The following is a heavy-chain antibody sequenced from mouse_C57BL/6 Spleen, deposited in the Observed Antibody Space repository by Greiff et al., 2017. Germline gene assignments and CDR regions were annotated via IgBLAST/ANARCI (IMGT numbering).Heavy chain of an antibody. CDR3: ARLLREYFDY. J-gene: IGHJ2*01. D-gene: IGHD1-1*01. Sequence: VQLQQPGAELVKPGASVKLSCKASGYTFTSYWMHWVKQRPGQGLEWIGMIHPNSGSTNYNEKFKSKATLTVDKSSSPAYMQLSSLTSEDSAVYYCARLLREYFDYWGQGTTLTVSS. CDR2: IHPNSGST. CDR1: GYTFTSYW. V-gene: IGHV1-64*01.